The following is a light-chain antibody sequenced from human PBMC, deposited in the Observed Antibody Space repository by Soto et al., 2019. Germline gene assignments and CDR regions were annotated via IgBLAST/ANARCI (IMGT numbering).Light chain of an antibody. J-gene: IGLJ2*01. V-gene: IGLV1-44*01. CDR3: AAWDGSLNNVL. CDR2: GDN. CDR1: GSSIGTNT. Sequence: QAVVTQPPSASGTPGQRVTISCSGSGSSIGTNTVNWYRQLPGTAPKLLIYGDNQRPSGVPDRFSGSKSGTSASLAISGLQSEDEAEYYCAAWDGSLNNVLFGGGTKLPVL.